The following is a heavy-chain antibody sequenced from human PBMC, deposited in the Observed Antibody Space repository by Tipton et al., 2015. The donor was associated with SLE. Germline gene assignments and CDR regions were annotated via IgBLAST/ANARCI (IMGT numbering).Heavy chain of an antibody. V-gene: IGHV4-59*08. D-gene: IGHD1-26*01. CDR2: IYYSGST. J-gene: IGHJ4*02. CDR1: GGSISSYY. Sequence: TLSLTCTVSGGSISSYYWSWIRQPPGKGLEWIGYIYYSGSTNYNPSLKSRVTISVDTSKNQFSLKVTSVTAADTAVYYCGRLGGGYSTEYWGQGTQVTVSS. CDR3: GRLGGGYSTEY.